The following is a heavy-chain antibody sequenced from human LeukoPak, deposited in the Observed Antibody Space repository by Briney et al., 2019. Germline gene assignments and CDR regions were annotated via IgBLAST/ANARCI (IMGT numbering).Heavy chain of an antibody. CDR3: ARHIYSGSYYLDY. D-gene: IGHD1-26*01. CDR2: IYPGDSYT. Sequence: GESLKISCQGSGYSFTSYWIGWVRQMPGKGLEWMGIIYPGDSYTRYSPSFQGQVTISADKSTSTAYLQWSSLKASDTAVYYCARHIYSGSYYLDYWGQGTLVTVSS. V-gene: IGHV5-51*01. J-gene: IGHJ4*02. CDR1: GYSFTSYW.